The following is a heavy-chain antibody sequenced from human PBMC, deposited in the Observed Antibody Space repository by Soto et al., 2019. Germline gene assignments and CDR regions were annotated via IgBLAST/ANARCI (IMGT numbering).Heavy chain of an antibody. J-gene: IGHJ6*02. Sequence: GGSLRLSCAASGFTFSSYNMNWVRQAPGKGLEWIADISKSSTTINYADSVKGRFTISRDNAKNSLYLQMNSLRDEDTAVYYCAKDGGSFYYDGMDVWGQGTTVTVSS. CDR2: ISKSSTTI. CDR3: AKDGGSFYYDGMDV. CDR1: GFTFSSYN. D-gene: IGHD2-15*01. V-gene: IGHV3-48*02.